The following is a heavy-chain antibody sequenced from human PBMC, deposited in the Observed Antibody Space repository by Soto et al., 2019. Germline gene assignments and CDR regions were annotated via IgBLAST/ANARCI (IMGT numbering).Heavy chain of an antibody. CDR3: AKDAADFDWLFQPPSDY. Sequence: GGSLRLSCAASGFTFSSYAMSWVRQAPGKGLEWVSAISGSGGSTYYADSVKGRFTISRDNSKNTLYLQMNSLRAEDTAVYYCAKDAADFDWLFQPPSDYWGQGTLVTVSS. D-gene: IGHD3-9*01. J-gene: IGHJ4*02. CDR1: GFTFSSYA. CDR2: ISGSGGST. V-gene: IGHV3-23*01.